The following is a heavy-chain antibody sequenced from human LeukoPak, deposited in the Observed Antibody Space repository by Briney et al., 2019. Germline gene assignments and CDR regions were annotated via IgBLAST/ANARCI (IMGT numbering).Heavy chain of an antibody. CDR1: GGSFSGYY. D-gene: IGHD2-21*01. CDR3: ARDLAYWEESVTDYYYYMDV. J-gene: IGHJ6*03. V-gene: IGHV4-34*01. CDR2: INHSGST. Sequence: SETLSLTCAVYGGSFSGYYWSWIRRPPGKGLEWIGEINHSGSTNYNPSLKSRVTISVDTSKNQFSLKLSSVTAADTAVYYCARDLAYWEESVTDYYYYMDVWGKGTTVTVSS.